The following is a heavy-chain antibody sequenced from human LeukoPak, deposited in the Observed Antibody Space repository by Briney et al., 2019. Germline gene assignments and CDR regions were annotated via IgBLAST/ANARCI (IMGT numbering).Heavy chain of an antibody. J-gene: IGHJ6*02. V-gene: IGHV1-46*01. CDR1: GGTFSSYA. Sequence: ASVKVSCKASGGTFSSYAISWVRQAPGQGLEWMGIINPSGGSTSYAQKFQGRVTMTRDTSTSTVYMELSSLRSEDTAVYYCARDAGTGRRYYYYGMDVWGQGTTVTVSS. CDR3: ARDAGTGRRYYYYGMDV. D-gene: IGHD6-13*01. CDR2: INPSGGST.